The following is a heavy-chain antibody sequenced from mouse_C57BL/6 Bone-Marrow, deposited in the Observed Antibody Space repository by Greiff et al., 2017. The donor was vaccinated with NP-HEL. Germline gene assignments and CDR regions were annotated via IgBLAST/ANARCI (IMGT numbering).Heavy chain of an antibody. CDR2: IYPGSGNT. Sequence: QVQLQQSGAELVRPGASVKLSCKASGYTFTDYYINWVKQRPGQGLEWIARIYPGSGNTYYNEKFKGKATLTAEKSSSTAYMQLSSLTSEDSAVYFCARWAGGWFAYWGQGTLVTVSA. CDR3: ARWAGGWFAY. V-gene: IGHV1-76*01. CDR1: GYTFTDYY. J-gene: IGHJ3*01.